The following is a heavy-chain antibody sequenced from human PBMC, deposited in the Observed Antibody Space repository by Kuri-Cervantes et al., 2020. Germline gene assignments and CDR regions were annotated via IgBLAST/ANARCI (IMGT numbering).Heavy chain of an antibody. CDR2: INPNSGGT. V-gene: IGHV1-2*02. Sequence: ASVKVSCKASGYTFTGYYMHWVRQAPGQGLEWMGWINPNSGGTNYAQKFQGRVTMTRDTSISTAYMELSRLRSDDTAVYYCARQGQFLEWLLGGAFDIWGQGTMVTVSS. CDR1: GYTFTGYY. CDR3: ARQGQFLEWLLGGAFDI. J-gene: IGHJ3*02. D-gene: IGHD3-3*01.